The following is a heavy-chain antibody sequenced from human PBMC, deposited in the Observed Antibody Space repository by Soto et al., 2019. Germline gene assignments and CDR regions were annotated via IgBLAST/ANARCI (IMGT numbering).Heavy chain of an antibody. CDR2: IIPIFGTA. J-gene: IGHJ6*02. D-gene: IGHD2-2*01. CDR3: ASHSSLRGYCISTSCYGYYYGMDV. CDR1: GGTFSSYA. Sequence: QVQLVQSGAEVKKPGSSVKVSCKASGGTFSSYAISWVRQAPGQGLEWMGGIIPIFGTADYAQKFQGRVTITADESTSTAYMERSSLRSEDTAVDYCASHSSLRGYCISTSCYGYYYGMDVWGQGTTVTVSS. V-gene: IGHV1-69*12.